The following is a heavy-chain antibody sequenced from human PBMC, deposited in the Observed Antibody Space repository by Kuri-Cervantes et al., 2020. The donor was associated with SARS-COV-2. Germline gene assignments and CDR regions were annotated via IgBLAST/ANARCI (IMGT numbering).Heavy chain of an antibody. Sequence: GESLKISCAASGFTFSSYSMNWVRQAPGKGLEWVSSISSSSSYIYYADSVKGRFTISRDNAKNSLYLQMNTLRAEDTAVYYCATTGYSSGWYNFDYWGQGILVTVSS. CDR1: GFTFSSYS. CDR2: ISSSSSYI. CDR3: ATTGYSSGWYNFDY. V-gene: IGHV3-21*01. J-gene: IGHJ4*02. D-gene: IGHD6-19*01.